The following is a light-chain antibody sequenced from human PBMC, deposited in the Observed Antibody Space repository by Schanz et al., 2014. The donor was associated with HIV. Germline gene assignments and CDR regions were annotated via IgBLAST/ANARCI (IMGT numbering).Light chain of an antibody. Sequence: QSALTQPASVSGSPGQSITISCTGTSSDVGTYDYVSWYQQHPGKAPKLMIYDVSYRPSGVSNRFSGSKSGNTASLTISGLQAEDEDDYYCSSYTGSNKGVFGGGTKLTVL. CDR3: SSYTGSNKGV. J-gene: IGLJ2*01. V-gene: IGLV2-14*03. CDR2: DVS. CDR1: SSDVGTYDY.